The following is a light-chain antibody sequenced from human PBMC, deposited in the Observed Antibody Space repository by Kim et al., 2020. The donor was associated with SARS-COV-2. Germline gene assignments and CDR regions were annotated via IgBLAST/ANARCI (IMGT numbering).Light chain of an antibody. CDR1: SPSLATIY. J-gene: IGLJ2*01. V-gene: IGLV6-57*03. CDR3: QSYDSSIVV. CDR2: YHT. Sequence: TSSTPPSPSLATIYFHSSPPPPASAPTPLFYYHTQSPSRVPARFSCSIYSPSNSASLTISGLKTEDEADYYCQSYDSSIVVFGGGTQLTVL.